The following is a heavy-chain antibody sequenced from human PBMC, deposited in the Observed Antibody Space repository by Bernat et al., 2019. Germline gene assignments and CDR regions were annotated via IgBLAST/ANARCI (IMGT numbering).Heavy chain of an antibody. Sequence: QVQLVQSGAEVKKPGSSVKVSCKASGGTFSSYTISWVRQAPGQGLEWMGRIFPILGIANYAQKFQGRVTITADKSTSTAYMELSSLRSEDTAVYYCARDYYDSSGYEEGSMPFDYWGQGTLVTVSS. CDR2: IFPILGIA. D-gene: IGHD3-22*01. V-gene: IGHV1-69*02. J-gene: IGHJ4*02. CDR1: GGTFSSYT. CDR3: ARDYYDSSGYEEGSMPFDY.